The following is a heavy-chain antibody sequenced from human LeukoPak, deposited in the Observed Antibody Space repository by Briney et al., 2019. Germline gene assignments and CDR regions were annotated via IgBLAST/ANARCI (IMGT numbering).Heavy chain of an antibody. J-gene: IGHJ6*03. Sequence: APMKVSCKASGYTFAGYYMQWVRQAPGQGLEWMGRINPNSGGTDYAQKFRGRVTMTRDTPINTAYMELNRLRSDDTAVYYCAREYSTTWEDYHYYMDVWGKGTTVTVSS. CDR2: INPNSGGT. CDR1: GYTFAGYY. V-gene: IGHV1-2*06. CDR3: AREYSTTWEDYHYYMDV. D-gene: IGHD2/OR15-2a*01.